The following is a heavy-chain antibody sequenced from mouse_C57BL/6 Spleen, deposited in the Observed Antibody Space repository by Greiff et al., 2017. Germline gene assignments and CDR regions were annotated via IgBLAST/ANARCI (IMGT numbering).Heavy chain of an antibody. Sequence: QVQLKQPGAELVKPGASVKMSCKASGYTFTSYWITWVKQRPGQGLEWIGDIYPGSGSTNYNEKFKSKATLTVDTSSSTAYMQLSSLTSEDSAVYYCARLGTTVVAPYYAMDYWGQGTSVTVSS. CDR1: GYTFTSYW. CDR3: ARLGTTVVAPYYAMDY. D-gene: IGHD1-1*01. J-gene: IGHJ4*01. V-gene: IGHV1-55*01. CDR2: IYPGSGST.